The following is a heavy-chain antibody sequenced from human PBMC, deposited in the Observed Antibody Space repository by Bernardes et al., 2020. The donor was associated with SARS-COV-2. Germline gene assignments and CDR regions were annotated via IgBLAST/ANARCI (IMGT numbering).Heavy chain of an antibody. Sequence: GGSLRLSCAASGFTFSSYGMHWVRQAPGKGLEWVAVIWYDGSNKYYADSVKGRFTISRDNSKNTLYLQMNSLRAEDTAVYYCARDSDYYYYGMDPWGQGTLVTVSS. CDR1: GFTFSSYG. V-gene: IGHV3-33*01. D-gene: IGHD1-26*01. J-gene: IGHJ6*02. CDR2: IWYDGSNK. CDR3: ARDSDYYYYGMDP.